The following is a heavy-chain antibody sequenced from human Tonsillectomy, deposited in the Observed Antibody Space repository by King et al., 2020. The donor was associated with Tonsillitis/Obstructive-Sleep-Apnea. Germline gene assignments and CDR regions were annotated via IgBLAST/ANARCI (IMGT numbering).Heavy chain of an antibody. CDR2: ISGSGGST. D-gene: IGHD3-22*01. CDR1: GFTFSSYA. J-gene: IGHJ1*01. CDR3: VKDRDPSTMILVAKPPQH. V-gene: IGHV3-23*04. Sequence: VQLVESGGGLVQPGGSLRLSCAASGFTFSSYAMRWVRQAPGKGLEWVSVISGSGGSTYYADSVKGRFTISRDNSKNTLYLQMNSLRAEDTAVYYCVKDRDPSTMILVAKPPQHWGQGTLVTVSS.